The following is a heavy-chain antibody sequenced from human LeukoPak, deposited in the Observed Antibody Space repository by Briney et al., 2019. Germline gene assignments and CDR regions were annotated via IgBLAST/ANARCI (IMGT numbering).Heavy chain of an antibody. CDR1: GGSVSSGGYY. CDR2: IYYSGST. D-gene: IGHD6-13*01. V-gene: IGHV4-61*08. J-gene: IGHJ4*02. CDR3: ARMGIAAAAWANDY. Sequence: ASETLSLTCTVSGGSVSSGGYYWSWIRQPPGKGLEWIGYIYYSGSTNYNPSLKSRVTISVDTSKNQFSLKLSSVTAADTAVYYCARMGIAAAAWANDYWGQGTLVTVSS.